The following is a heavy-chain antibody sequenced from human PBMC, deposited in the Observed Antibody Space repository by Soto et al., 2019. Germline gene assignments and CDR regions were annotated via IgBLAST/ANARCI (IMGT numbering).Heavy chain of an antibody. D-gene: IGHD3-22*01. CDR3: AILPYESSGYYQIAFDI. CDR1: GGTFSSYA. CDR2: IIPIFGTA. V-gene: IGHV1-69*01. Sequence: QVQLVQSGAEVKKPGSSVKVSCKASGGTFSSYAISWVRQAPGQGLEWMGGIIPIFGTANYAQKFQGRVTITADESTSTAYMELSSLRSEDTDVYDCAILPYESSGYYQIAFDIWGQGTLVTVSS. J-gene: IGHJ3*02.